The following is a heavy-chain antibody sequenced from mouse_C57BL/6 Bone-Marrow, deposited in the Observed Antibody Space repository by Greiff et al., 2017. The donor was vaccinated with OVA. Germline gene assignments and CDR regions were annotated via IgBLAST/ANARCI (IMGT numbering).Heavy chain of an antibody. CDR3: ARVCPYYAMDY. CDR2: IYPGGGYT. J-gene: IGHJ4*01. CDR1: GYTFTNYW. V-gene: IGHV1-63*01. D-gene: IGHD2-10*02. Sequence: VQLQQSGAELVRPGTSMKMSCKASGYTFTNYWIGWAKQRPGHGLEWIGDIYPGGGYTNYNEKFKGKAPLTADKSSSTAYMQFSILTSEDSATDYCARVCPYYAMDYWGQGTSVTVSS.